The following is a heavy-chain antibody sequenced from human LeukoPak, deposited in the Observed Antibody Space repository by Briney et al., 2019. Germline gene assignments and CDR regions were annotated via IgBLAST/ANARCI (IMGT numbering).Heavy chain of an antibody. V-gene: IGHV3-64*01. CDR1: GFTFSSYA. D-gene: IGHD3-3*01. Sequence: GGSLRLSCAASGFTFSSYAMHWVRQAPGKGLEYVSAISSNGGSTYYANSVKGRSTISRDNSKNTLYLQMGSLRAEDMAVYYCARDVTIFGVVIGRGAFDIWGQGTMVTVSS. J-gene: IGHJ3*02. CDR2: ISSNGGST. CDR3: ARDVTIFGVVIGRGAFDI.